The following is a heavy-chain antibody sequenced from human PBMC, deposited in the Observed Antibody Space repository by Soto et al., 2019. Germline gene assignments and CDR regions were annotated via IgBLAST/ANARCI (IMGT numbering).Heavy chain of an antibody. CDR2: ISNDESKK. J-gene: IGHJ4*02. D-gene: IGHD6-19*01. CDR1: GFTFSTYA. V-gene: IGHV3-30-3*01. Sequence: QVQLVEAGVGVVQPGRSLRLSCAASGFTFSTYAVHWVCQAPGKGLEWVSVISNDESKKYYADSVKGRFTISRDNSNNRVYLQMNSLRAEDTAVYYCARSIAVAGLDYWGPGTLVTVSS. CDR3: ARSIAVAGLDY.